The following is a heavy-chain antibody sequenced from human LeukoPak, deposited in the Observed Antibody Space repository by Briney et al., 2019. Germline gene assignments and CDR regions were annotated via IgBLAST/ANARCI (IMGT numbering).Heavy chain of an antibody. Sequence: SSETLSLTCAVYGGSFSGYYWSWIRQPPGKGLEWIGEINHSGSTNYNPSLKSRVTISVDTSKNQFSLKLSSVTAADTAVYYCAGYCSGGSCYYFDYWGQGTLVTVSS. CDR1: GGSFSGYY. CDR2: INHSGST. CDR3: AGYCSGGSCYYFDY. J-gene: IGHJ4*02. D-gene: IGHD2-15*01. V-gene: IGHV4-34*01.